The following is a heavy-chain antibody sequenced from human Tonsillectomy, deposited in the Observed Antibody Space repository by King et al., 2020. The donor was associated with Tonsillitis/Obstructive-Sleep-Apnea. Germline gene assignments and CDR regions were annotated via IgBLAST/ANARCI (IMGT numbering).Heavy chain of an antibody. CDR1: GGSFSGYY. Sequence: VQLQQWGAGLLKPSETLSLTCAVYGGSFSGYYWSWIRQPPGKGLEWIGEINHSGSTNYNPSLKSRVTISVDTSKNQFSLKLSSVTAADTAVYYCAGYDFWSVYRFQHWGQGTLVTVSS. J-gene: IGHJ1*01. D-gene: IGHD3-3*01. CDR3: AGYDFWSVYRFQH. CDR2: INHSGST. V-gene: IGHV4-34*01.